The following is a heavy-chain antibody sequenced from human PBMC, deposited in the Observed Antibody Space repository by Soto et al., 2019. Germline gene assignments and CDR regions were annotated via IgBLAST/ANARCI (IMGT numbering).Heavy chain of an antibody. CDR1: GFTFSSYG. CDR2: IWYDGSNK. V-gene: IGHV3-33*01. D-gene: IGHD2-2*03. J-gene: IGHJ4*02. CDR3: ARDGWIRYFDY. Sequence: PGGSLRLSCAASGFTFSSYGMHWVRQAPGKGLEWVAVIWYDGSNKYYADSVKGRFTISRDNAKNSLYLQMNSLRAEDTAVYYCARDGWIRYFDYWGQGTLVTVSS.